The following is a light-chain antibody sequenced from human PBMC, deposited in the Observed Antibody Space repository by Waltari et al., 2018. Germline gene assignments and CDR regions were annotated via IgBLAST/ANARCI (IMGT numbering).Light chain of an antibody. V-gene: IGKV1-5*03. J-gene: IGKJ1*01. CDR3: QQYDSFWS. CDR1: QTIISW. Sequence: DIQMTLSPSTLSASIGDRVTITCRASQTIISWLAWYQQKPGQAHRLLIYRATALETGVPSRFSGTGSGTEFTLTINGLQPDDSATYFCQQYDSFWSFGQGTKVEVK. CDR2: RAT.